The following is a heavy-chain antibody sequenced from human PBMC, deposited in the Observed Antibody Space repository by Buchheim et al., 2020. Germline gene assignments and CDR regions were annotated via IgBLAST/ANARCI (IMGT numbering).Heavy chain of an antibody. CDR3: ARDRLPLEWSPMRGYYGMDV. V-gene: IGHV1-69*01. CDR2: IIHIFGTV. J-gene: IGHJ6*02. CDR1: GGTFSSYA. D-gene: IGHD3-3*01. Sequence: QVQLVQSGAEVKKPGSSVKVSCKASGGTFSSYAISWVRQAPGQGLEWMGGIIHIFGTVNYAQKFQGRVTITADESTSTAYMELSSLRSEDTAVYYCARDRLPLEWSPMRGYYGMDVWGQGTT.